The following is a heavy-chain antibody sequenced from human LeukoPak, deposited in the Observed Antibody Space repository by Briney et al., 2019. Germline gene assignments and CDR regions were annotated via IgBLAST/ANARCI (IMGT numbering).Heavy chain of an antibody. J-gene: IGHJ4*02. CDR1: GGSISSYY. D-gene: IGHD2-2*02. CDR3: ARGPGRYCSSTSCYSKFFDY. CDR2: IYYSGST. V-gene: IGHV4-59*01. Sequence: SETLSLTCTVSGGSISSYYWSWIRQPPGKGLEWIGYIYYSGSTDYNPSLKSRVTISVDTSKSQFSLKLSSVTAADTAVYYCARGPGRYCSSTSCYSKFFDYWGQGTLVTVSS.